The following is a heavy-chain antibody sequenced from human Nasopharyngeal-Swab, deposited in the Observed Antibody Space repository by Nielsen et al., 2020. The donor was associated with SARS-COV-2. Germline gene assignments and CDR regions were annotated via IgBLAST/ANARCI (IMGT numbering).Heavy chain of an antibody. D-gene: IGHD3-16*01. V-gene: IGHV3-53*01. CDR3: AKVGGGVGY. CDR2: IHNDGNT. Sequence: GGSLRLSCAASGFIVSSTYMSWVRQAPRKGLEWLSVIHNDGNTYYADSVKGRFTISRDNSKNTLFLQMNSLRAEDTALYYCAKVGGGVGYWGQGTLVTVSS. J-gene: IGHJ4*02. CDR1: GFIVSSTY.